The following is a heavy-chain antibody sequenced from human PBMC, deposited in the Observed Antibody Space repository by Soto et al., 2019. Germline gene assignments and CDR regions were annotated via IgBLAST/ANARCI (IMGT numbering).Heavy chain of an antibody. CDR3: AKGEEGAYYYDSTDFQH. D-gene: IGHD3-22*01. V-gene: IGHV3-23*01. CDR1: GFTFSSYA. Sequence: GGSLRLSCAASGFTFSSYAMSWVRQAPGKGLEWVSAISGSGGSTYYADSVKGRFTISRDNSKNTLYLQMNSLRAEDTAVYYCAKGEEGAYYYDSTDFQHWGQGTLVTVSS. CDR2: ISGSGGST. J-gene: IGHJ1*01.